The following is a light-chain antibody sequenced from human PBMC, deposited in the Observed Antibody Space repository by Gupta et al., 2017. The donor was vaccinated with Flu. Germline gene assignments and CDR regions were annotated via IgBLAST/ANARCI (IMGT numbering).Light chain of an antibody. V-gene: IGLV2-14*01. CDR3: SSYTSSSTPL. Sequence: QSALTQTASASGSPGQSITISCTCTSSDVGGYNYVSWYQQHRGKAPKLIIYEVSNRPSGVSNRFSGSKSGNTASLTISGLQAEDEADYYCSSYTSSSTPLFGGGTKLTVL. CDR2: EVS. J-gene: IGLJ2*01. CDR1: SSDVGGYNY.